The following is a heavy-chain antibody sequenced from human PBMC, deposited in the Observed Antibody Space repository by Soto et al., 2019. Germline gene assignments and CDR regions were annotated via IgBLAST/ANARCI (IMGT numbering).Heavy chain of an antibody. CDR3: GKASSSNSWSPIDY. V-gene: IGHV3-9*01. Sequence: SLRLSCVASGFTFYDYAMHCFRHIAGKGLQWVSGISWSTSSIGYGASLRGRFLISRDNANNSLYLQMNDLRPEDTALYYCGKASSSNSWSPIDYWGQGTMVTVSS. D-gene: IGHD3-3*01. J-gene: IGHJ4*02. CDR2: ISWSTSSI. CDR1: GFTFYDYA.